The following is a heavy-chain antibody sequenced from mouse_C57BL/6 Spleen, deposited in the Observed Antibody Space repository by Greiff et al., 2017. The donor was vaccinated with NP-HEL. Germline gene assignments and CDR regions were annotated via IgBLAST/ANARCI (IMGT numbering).Heavy chain of an antibody. Sequence: EVKLMESGGGLVKPGGSLKLSCAASGFTFSSYTMSWVRQTPEKRLEWVATISGGGGNTYYPDSVKGRFTISRDNAKNTLYLQMSSLRSEDTALYYCARHPSSPAWFAYWGQGTLVTVSA. CDR1: GFTFSSYT. CDR2: ISGGGGNT. D-gene: IGHD1-1*01. CDR3: ARHPSSPAWFAY. J-gene: IGHJ3*01. V-gene: IGHV5-9*01.